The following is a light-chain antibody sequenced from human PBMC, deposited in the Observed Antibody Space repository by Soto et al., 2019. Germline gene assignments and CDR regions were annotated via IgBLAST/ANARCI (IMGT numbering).Light chain of an antibody. V-gene: IGLV2-14*01. CDR2: EVS. CDR1: SSDIGGYSY. Sequence: QSALTQPASVSGSPGQSITISCTGTSSDIGGYSYVSWYQQHPGKAPKLMIYEVSNRPSGVSNRFSGSKSGNTASLTISGLQADDEADYYCTSYTPSSTLFYVFGSGTK. J-gene: IGLJ1*01. CDR3: TSYTPSSTLFYV.